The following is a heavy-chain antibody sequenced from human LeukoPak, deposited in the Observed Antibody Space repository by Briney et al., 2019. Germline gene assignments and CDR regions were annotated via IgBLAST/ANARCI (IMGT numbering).Heavy chain of an antibody. J-gene: IGHJ6*03. D-gene: IGHD3-10*01. CDR1: GDSVSSNSAA. CDR2: TYYRSKWYN. Sequence: SQTLSLTCAISGDSVSSNSAAWNWIRQSPSRGLEWLGRTYYRSKWYNDYAVSVKSRITINPDTSKNQLSLKLSSVTAADTAVYYCARTITMVRGVMRGYMDVWGKGTTVTVSS. CDR3: ARTITMVRGVMRGYMDV. V-gene: IGHV6-1*01.